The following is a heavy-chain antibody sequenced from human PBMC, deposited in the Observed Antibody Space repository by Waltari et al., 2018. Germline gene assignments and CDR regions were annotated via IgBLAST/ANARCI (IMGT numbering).Heavy chain of an antibody. J-gene: IGHJ4*02. CDR3: ARDRYSSSSHYCDY. CDR1: GGSISSYY. V-gene: IGHV4-59*01. D-gene: IGHD6-6*01. Sequence: QVQLQESGPGLVKPSETLSLTCTVSGGSISSYYWSWIRQPPGKGLEWIGYIYYSGSTNYNPSLKRRVTISVDTSKNQFSLKLSSVTAADTAVYYCARDRYSSSSHYCDYWGQGTLVTVSS. CDR2: IYYSGST.